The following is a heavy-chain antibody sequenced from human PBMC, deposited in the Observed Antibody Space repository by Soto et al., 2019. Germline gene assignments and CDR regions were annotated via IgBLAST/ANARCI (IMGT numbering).Heavy chain of an antibody. CDR1: GFTFSSYG. CDR2: ISYDGSNK. Sequence: GGSLRLSCAASGFTFSSYGMHWVRQAPGKGLEWVAVISYDGSNKYYADSVKGRFTISRDNSKNTLYLQMNSLRAEDTAVYYCAKDPGDSSGYYSDYWGQGTLVTVSS. V-gene: IGHV3-30*18. J-gene: IGHJ4*02. D-gene: IGHD3-22*01. CDR3: AKDPGDSSGYYSDY.